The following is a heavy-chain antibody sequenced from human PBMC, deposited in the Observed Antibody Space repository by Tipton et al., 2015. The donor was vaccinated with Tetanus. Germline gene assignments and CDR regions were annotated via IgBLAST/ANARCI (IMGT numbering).Heavy chain of an antibody. CDR2: IKQDGSAK. CDR1: GFTFSSYW. D-gene: IGHD3-3*01. Sequence: SLRLSCAASGFTFSSYWMSWVRPAPGKGLEWVANIKQDGSAKYYVDSVKGRFTISRDNAKNSLYLQMNSLRAEDTAVYYCARESITIFGVVSIDYWGQGTLVTVSS. CDR3: ARESITIFGVVSIDY. J-gene: IGHJ4*02. V-gene: IGHV3-7*01.